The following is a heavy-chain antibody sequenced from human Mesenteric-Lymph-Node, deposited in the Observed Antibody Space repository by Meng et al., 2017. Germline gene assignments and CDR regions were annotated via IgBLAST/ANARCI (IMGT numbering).Heavy chain of an antibody. CDR1: VGSVSSSKYY. J-gene: IGHJ2*01. CDR3: ARGQKGYFDL. Sequence: QGQLQESDPRLGQPSQTRFLTCTVSVGSVSSSKYYWSWIRQPPGKGLEWSGHIYNRGSTYSNPSLKSRITISVGTSKNQFSLKLSSVTAADTAVYYCARGQKGYFDLWGRGTLVTVSS. CDR2: IYNRGST. V-gene: IGHV4-30-4*01.